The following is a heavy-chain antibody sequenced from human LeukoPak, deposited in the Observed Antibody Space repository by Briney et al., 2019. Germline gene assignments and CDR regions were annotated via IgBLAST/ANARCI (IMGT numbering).Heavy chain of an antibody. CDR2: ISYDGSNK. Sequence: GGSLRLSCAASGFTFSSYGMHWVRQAPGKGLEWVAVISYDGSNKYYADSVKGRFTISRDNSKNTLYLQMNSLRAEDTAVYYCAKAKYVDTAMVRGYYYMDVWGKGTTVTVSS. J-gene: IGHJ6*03. CDR1: GFTFSSYG. D-gene: IGHD5-18*01. CDR3: AKAKYVDTAMVRGYYYMDV. V-gene: IGHV3-30*18.